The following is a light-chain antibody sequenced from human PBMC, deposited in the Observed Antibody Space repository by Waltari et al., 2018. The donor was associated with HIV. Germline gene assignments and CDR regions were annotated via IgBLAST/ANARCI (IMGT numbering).Light chain of an antibody. CDR3: QQDEASPPMYT. J-gene: IGKJ2*01. Sequence: EPVLTQSPGTLSLSSGERATLSCRAGQTINSNYLAWYRHKPGRPPRLLIYDASTRAAGIPDRFRGGGSGTDFTLTISRLEPEDFAIYFCQQDEASPPMYTFGQGTRLEV. CDR1: QTINSNY. V-gene: IGKV3-20*01. CDR2: DAS.